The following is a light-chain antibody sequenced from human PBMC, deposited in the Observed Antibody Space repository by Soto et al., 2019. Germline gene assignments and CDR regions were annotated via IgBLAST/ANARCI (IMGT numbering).Light chain of an antibody. CDR3: SSYISSSPSVL. J-gene: IGLJ2*01. CDR1: TSDVGGYNY. CDR2: DVS. V-gene: IGLV2-14*01. Sequence: QSALTQPASVSGSPGQSITVSCTGTTSDVGGYNYVSWYQQHPGTAPKLLIYDVSNRPSGVSNRFSGSKSGNTASLAISGLQVEDEADYYCSSYISSSPSVLFGGGTKLTVL.